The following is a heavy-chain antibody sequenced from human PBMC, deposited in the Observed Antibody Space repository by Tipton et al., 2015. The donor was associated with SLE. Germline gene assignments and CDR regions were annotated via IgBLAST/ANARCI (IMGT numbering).Heavy chain of an antibody. D-gene: IGHD6-13*01. CDR3: ATLAAAGDFDL. CDR2: INHSGST. V-gene: IGHV4-34*01. CDR1: GGSFSGYY. J-gene: IGHJ2*01. Sequence: TLSLTCAVYGGSFSGYYWSWIRQPPGKGLEWIGEINHSGSTNHNPSLKSRVTISVDTSKNQFSLKLSSVTAADTAVYYCATLAAAGDFDLWGRGTLVTVSS.